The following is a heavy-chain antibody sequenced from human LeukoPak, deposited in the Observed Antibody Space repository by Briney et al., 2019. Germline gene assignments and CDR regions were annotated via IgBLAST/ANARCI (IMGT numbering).Heavy chain of an antibody. J-gene: IGHJ3*02. CDR2: IVVGSGNT. CDR1: GFTFTSPA. D-gene: IGHD1-1*01. Sequence: SVKVSCKASGFTFTSPAVQWVRQARGQRLEWIGWIVVGSGNTNYAQKFQERVTITRDMSTSTAYMELSSLRSEDTAVYYCAARPRRPDGAFDIWGQGTMVTVSS. V-gene: IGHV1-58*01. CDR3: AARPRRPDGAFDI.